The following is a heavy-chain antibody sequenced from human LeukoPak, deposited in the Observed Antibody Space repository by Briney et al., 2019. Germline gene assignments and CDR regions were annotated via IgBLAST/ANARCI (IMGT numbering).Heavy chain of an antibody. CDR2: IKQDGGET. CDR3: ARDSAWGYSYGSRYYFDY. CDR1: GFNFNNYW. D-gene: IGHD5-18*01. V-gene: IGHV3-7*01. Sequence: PGGSLRLSCAASGFNFNNYWMTWVRQAPGKGLDWVANIKQDGGETYYVGSVKGRFTISRDNAKNSLYLQMNSLRAEDTAVYYCARDSAWGYSYGSRYYFDYWGQGTLVTVSS. J-gene: IGHJ4*02.